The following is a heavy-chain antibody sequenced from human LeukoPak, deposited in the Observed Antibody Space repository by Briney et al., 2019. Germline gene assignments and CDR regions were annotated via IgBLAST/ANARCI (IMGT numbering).Heavy chain of an antibody. CDR2: NNGDGSTT. Sequence: GGSLRLSCVASGFSLSGYWMYWVRQAPGKGLMYISRNNGDGSTTNYADVVKGRFTMSRDNVKNTLYLQMNSLRAEDTAVYYCARAQYGPPGYFDYWGQGTLVTVSS. CDR1: GFSLSGYW. J-gene: IGHJ4*02. V-gene: IGHV3-74*01. D-gene: IGHD2-2*01. CDR3: ARAQYGPPGYFDY.